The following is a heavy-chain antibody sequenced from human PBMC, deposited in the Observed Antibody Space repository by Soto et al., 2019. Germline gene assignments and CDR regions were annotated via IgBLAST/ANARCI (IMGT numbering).Heavy chain of an antibody. J-gene: IGHJ4*02. D-gene: IGHD3-10*01. CDR2: LYSGGTT. CDR1: GFNFIRKY. CDR3: ARGLYDSGSFYFDF. Sequence: EVQLVESGGGLIQPGGSLRLSCAASGFNFIRKYMIWVRQAPGKGLEWVSILYSGGTTYYADSVKGRFTISRDTSENTLYLQMNSLRAEDTAVYYCARGLYDSGSFYFDFWCQLALGTVSS. V-gene: IGHV3-53*01.